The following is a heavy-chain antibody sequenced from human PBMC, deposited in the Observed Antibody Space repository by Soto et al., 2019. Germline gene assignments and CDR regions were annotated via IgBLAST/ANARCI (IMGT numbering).Heavy chain of an antibody. CDR2: ISGSGGST. Sequence: GGSLRLSCAASGFTFSSYAMSWIRQATGKGLEWVSAISGSGGSTYYADSEKGLFTSSRDNSKNTLDLQMNSLRAEDTAVYYCAKDRGLFGTLGFFDYWGQGTLVSVSS. D-gene: IGHD3-10*02. CDR1: GFTFSSYA. V-gene: IGHV3-23*01. CDR3: AKDRGLFGTLGFFDY. J-gene: IGHJ4*02.